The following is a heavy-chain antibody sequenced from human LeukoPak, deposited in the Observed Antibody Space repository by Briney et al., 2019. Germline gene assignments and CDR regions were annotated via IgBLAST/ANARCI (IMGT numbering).Heavy chain of an antibody. J-gene: IGHJ4*02. CDR3: AKDSYYGSGSYHGGFDY. CDR1: GFTFSSYW. Sequence: GGSLRLSCAASGFTFSSYWMHWVRQAPGKGLVWVSRINSDGSSTSYADSVKGRFTISRDNAKNSLYLQMNSLRAEDTALYYCAKDSYYGSGSYHGGFDYWGQGTLVTVSS. CDR2: INSDGSST. V-gene: IGHV3-74*01. D-gene: IGHD3-10*01.